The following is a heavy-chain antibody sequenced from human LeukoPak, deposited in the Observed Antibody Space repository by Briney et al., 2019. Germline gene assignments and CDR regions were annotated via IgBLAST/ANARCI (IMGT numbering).Heavy chain of an antibody. CDR3: AKEPRVATIEIFDY. CDR1: GFTFSSYA. Sequence: PGGSLRLSCAASGFTFSSYAMSWVRQAPGKGLEWVSSIRGGGAVTYYADSVKGRFTISRDNSKNTVYLQMNSLRAEDTAVYYCAKEPRVATIEIFDYWGQGTLVTVSS. CDR2: IRGGGAVT. D-gene: IGHD5-12*01. J-gene: IGHJ4*02. V-gene: IGHV3-23*01.